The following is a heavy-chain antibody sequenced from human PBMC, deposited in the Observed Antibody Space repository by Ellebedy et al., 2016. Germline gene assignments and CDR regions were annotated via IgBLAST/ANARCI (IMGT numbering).Heavy chain of an antibody. J-gene: IGHJ6*02. D-gene: IGHD3-10*01. CDR2: ISSRSSYT. CDR1: GFTFSDYY. V-gene: IGHV3-11*03. Sequence: GGSLRLXCAASGFTFSDYYMSWIRQAPGKGLEWVSYISSRSSYTNYADSVKGRFTTSGDKAKNSLYLQMNSLRAEDTAVYYCARFLNKSESRSSLSPYYYGLDVWGQGTTVTVSS. CDR3: ARFLNKSESRSSLSPYYYGLDV.